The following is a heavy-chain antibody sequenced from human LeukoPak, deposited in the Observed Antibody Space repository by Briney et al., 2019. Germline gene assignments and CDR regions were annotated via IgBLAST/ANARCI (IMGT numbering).Heavy chain of an antibody. Sequence: SETLSLTCTVSGGSIGGYFWSWLRQPPGKGLEWVGWIFYNGNTNYNSSLKSRLTMSVDASKNQFYLKLNSVTAADTAVYYCARYSSDHDGRHFEFWGQGILVTVSS. J-gene: IGHJ4*02. D-gene: IGHD2-21*01. CDR1: GGSIGGYF. CDR3: ARYSSDHDGRHFEF. CDR2: IFYNGNT. V-gene: IGHV4-59*01.